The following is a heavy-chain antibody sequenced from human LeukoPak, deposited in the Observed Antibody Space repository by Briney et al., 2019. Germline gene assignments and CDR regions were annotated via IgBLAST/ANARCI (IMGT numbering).Heavy chain of an antibody. Sequence: TPSETLSLTCAVYGGSFSGYYWSWVRQPPGKGLEWIGEIYHSGSTNYNPSLKSRVTISVDKSKNQFSLKLSSVTAADTAVYYCARDRGYYGSGSYYKANWFDPWGQGTLVTVSS. CDR2: IYHSGST. D-gene: IGHD3-10*01. J-gene: IGHJ5*02. V-gene: IGHV4-34*01. CDR1: GGSFSGYY. CDR3: ARDRGYYGSGSYYKANWFDP.